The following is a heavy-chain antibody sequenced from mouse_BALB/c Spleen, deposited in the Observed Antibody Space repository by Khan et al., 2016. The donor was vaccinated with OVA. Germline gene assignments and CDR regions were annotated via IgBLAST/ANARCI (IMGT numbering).Heavy chain of an antibody. CDR2: INTETGEP. Sequence: QIQLVQSGPELKKPGETVKISCKASGYTFTDYSIHWVKQAPGKGLKWMGWINTETGEPTYADDFKGRFAFYLETASGTAYLQCNNRKNEDTATYFCDRSGRATFAYWGQGTLVTVSA. CDR1: GYTFTDYS. V-gene: IGHV9-2-1*01. J-gene: IGHJ3*01. D-gene: IGHD3-1*01. CDR3: DRSGRATFAY.